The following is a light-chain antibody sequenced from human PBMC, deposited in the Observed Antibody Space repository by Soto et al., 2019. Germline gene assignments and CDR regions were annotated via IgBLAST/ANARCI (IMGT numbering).Light chain of an antibody. Sequence: QSALTHPASVSGSPGQSITISCTGTSSDVGGYNFVSWYQQHPDKAPKLMIYDVTNRPSGVSNRFSGSKSGNTASLTISGLQAEDEADYYCSSCTSISTYVFGNGTKVTVL. V-gene: IGLV2-14*01. CDR1: SSDVGGYNF. CDR3: SSCTSISTYV. CDR2: DVT. J-gene: IGLJ1*01.